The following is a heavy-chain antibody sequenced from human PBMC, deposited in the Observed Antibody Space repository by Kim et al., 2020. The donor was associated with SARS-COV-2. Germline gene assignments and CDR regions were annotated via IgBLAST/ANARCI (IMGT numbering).Heavy chain of an antibody. J-gene: IGHJ6*03. CDR1: GYIFTTHW. Sequence: GESLKISCKASGYIFTTHWIGWVRQMPGKGLEWMGIIYPDDSDIIYSPSFQGQVTFSADKSISTAYLQWSSLKASDTAIYYCARQIRGVSMHYYYYMDVW. V-gene: IGHV5-51*01. CDR3: ARQIRGVSMHYYYYMDV. CDR2: IYPDDSDI. D-gene: IGHD3-10*01.